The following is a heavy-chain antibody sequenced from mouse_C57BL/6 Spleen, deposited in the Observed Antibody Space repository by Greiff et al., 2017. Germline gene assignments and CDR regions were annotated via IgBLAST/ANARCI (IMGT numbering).Heavy chain of an antibody. CDR2: IDPETGGT. CDR3: TRPMDY. Sequence: QVQLKQSGAELVRPGASVTLSCKASGYTFTDYEMHWVKQTPVHGLEWIGAIDPETGGTAYNQKFKGKAILTADKSSSTAYMELRSLTSEDSAVYYCTRPMDYWGQGTSVTVSS. V-gene: IGHV1-15*01. J-gene: IGHJ4*01. CDR1: GYTFTDYE.